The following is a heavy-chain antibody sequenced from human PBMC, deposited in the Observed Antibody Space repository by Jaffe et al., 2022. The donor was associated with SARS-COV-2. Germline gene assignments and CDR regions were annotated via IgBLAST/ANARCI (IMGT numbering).Heavy chain of an antibody. CDR2: MSSSGSS. J-gene: IGHJ3*02. V-gene: IGHV4-39*01. CDR3: VKPHQQLVGGAFDI. D-gene: IGHD6-13*01. Sequence: QLQLQESGPGLVKPSETLSLTCTVSGGSISSTTYYWGWIRQPPGEGLEWIGSMSSSGSSHYNPSLESRVTISVDKSNSQFSLILSSVTAADTAVYYCVKPHQQLVGGAFDIWGPGTVVTVSS. CDR1: GGSISSTTYY.